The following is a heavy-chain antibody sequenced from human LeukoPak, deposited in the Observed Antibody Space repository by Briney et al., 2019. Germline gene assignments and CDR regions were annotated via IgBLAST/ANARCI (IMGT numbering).Heavy chain of an antibody. J-gene: IGHJ4*02. Sequence: GGSLRLSCAASGFTFSSYSMNWVRQAPGKGLEWVSSISSSSSYIYYADSVKGRFTISRDNAKNSLYLQMNSLRAEDTAVYYCARGSTYYYGLGVHWGQGTLVTVSS. V-gene: IGHV3-21*01. CDR1: GFTFSSYS. CDR3: ARGSTYYYGLGVH. D-gene: IGHD3-10*01. CDR2: ISSSSSYI.